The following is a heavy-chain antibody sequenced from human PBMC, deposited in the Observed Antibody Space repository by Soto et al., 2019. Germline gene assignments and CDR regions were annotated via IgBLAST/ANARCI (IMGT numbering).Heavy chain of an antibody. V-gene: IGHV4-59*01. CDR2: IYYSGST. CDR3: ARAYGDYVFDF. J-gene: IGHJ4*02. D-gene: IGHD4-17*01. Sequence: QVQLQESGPGLVKPSETLSLTCTVSGGSISSYYWSWIRQPPGKGLEWIGYIYYSGSTNYNPSLKSLVTISVDTSKNHFSLKLSSVTATDTAVYYCARAYGDYVFDFWGQGTLVTVSS. CDR1: GGSISSYY.